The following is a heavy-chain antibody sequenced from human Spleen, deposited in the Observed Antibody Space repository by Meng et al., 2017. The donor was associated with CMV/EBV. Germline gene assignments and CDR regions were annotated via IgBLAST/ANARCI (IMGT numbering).Heavy chain of an antibody. CDR1: GGSISSSSHY. V-gene: IGHV4-39*07. CDR3: TRYQDIVVVPAAMEPYYYGMDV. Sequence: SETLSLTCSVSGGSISSSSHYWGWIRQPPGKGLEWIGSIYYSGSTYYNPSLKSRVTISVDTSKNQFSLELSSVTAADTAVYYCTRYQDIVVVPAAMEPYYYGMDVWGQGNTVTVSS. CDR2: IYYSGST. D-gene: IGHD2-2*01. J-gene: IGHJ6*02.